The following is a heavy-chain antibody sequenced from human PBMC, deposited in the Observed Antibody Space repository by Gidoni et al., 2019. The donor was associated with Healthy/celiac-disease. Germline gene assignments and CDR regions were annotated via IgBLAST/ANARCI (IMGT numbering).Heavy chain of an antibody. J-gene: IGHJ5*02. CDR1: GGSFSGYY. CDR2: INHSGST. V-gene: IGHV4-34*01. D-gene: IGHD2-15*01. Sequence: QVQLQQWGAGLLKPSETLSVTCAVDGGSFSGYYWSWIRQPPGNGLEWIGEINHSGSTNYNPSLKSRVTISVDTSKNQFSLKLSSVTAADTAVYYCARRHHFYCSGGSCYPVGWFDPWGQGTLVTVSS. CDR3: ARRHHFYCSGGSCYPVGWFDP.